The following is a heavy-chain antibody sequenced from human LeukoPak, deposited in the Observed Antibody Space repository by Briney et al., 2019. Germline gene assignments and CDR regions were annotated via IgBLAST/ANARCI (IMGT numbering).Heavy chain of an antibody. D-gene: IGHD1-1*01. CDR1: GFTFSSYS. V-gene: IGHV3-21*01. CDR3: ARESFRMMESKTWFDP. Sequence: GGSLRLSCAASGFTFSSYSMNWVRQAPGKGLEWVSSISSSSSYIYYADSVKGRFTISRDNAKNSLYLQMNSLRAEDTAVYYCARESFRMMESKTWFDPWGQGTLVTVSS. CDR2: ISSSSSYI. J-gene: IGHJ5*02.